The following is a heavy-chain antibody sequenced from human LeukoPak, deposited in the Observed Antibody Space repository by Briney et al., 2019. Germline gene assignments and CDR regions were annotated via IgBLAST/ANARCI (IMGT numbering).Heavy chain of an antibody. CDR2: ISGSGGST. CDR3: AKGFPIAGYYDFWSGYYPDY. J-gene: IGHJ4*02. D-gene: IGHD3-3*01. Sequence: PGGSLRLSCAASGFTFSSYAMSWVRQAPGKGLEWVSAISGSGGSTYYADSVKGRFTISRDNSKNTLYLQMNSLRAEDTAVYYCAKGFPIAGYYDFWSGYYPDYWGQGTLVTVSS. CDR1: GFTFSSYA. V-gene: IGHV3-23*01.